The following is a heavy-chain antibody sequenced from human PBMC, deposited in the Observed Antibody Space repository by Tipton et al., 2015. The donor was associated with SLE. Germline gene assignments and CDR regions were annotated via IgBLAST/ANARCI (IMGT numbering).Heavy chain of an antibody. Sequence: TLSLTCTVSGDSINSGTYYWSWIRQPAGKGLEWIGTIYYSGRTDYNPSLKSRVTMSVDTSMNQFSLKLSSVTAADTAVYYCARRRFQSASDYWGQGTLVSVSS. CDR2: IYYSGRT. V-gene: IGHV4-61*10. CDR3: ARRRFQSASDY. J-gene: IGHJ4*02. CDR1: GDSINSGTYY. D-gene: IGHD2-21*01.